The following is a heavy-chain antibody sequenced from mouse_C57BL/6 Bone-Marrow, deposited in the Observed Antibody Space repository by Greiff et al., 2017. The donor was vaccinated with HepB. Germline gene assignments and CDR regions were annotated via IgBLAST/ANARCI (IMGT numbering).Heavy chain of an antibody. J-gene: IGHJ4*01. CDR3: ARRIGITTVVAPYAMDY. CDR1: GFTFSDYG. CDR2: ISSGSSTI. V-gene: IGHV5-17*01. Sequence: EVMLVESGGGLVKPGGSLKLSCAASGFTFSDYGMHWVRQAPEKGLEWVAYISSGSSTIYYADTVKGRFTISRDNAKNTLFLQMTSLRSEDTAMYYCARRIGITTVVAPYAMDYWGQGTSVTVSS. D-gene: IGHD1-1*01.